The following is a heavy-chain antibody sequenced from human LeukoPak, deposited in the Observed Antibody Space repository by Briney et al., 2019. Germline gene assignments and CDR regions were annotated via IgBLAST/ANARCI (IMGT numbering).Heavy chain of an antibody. CDR1: GDSVSGNSAVA. Sequence: SQTLSLTCAISGDSVSGNSAVAWNWLRQSPSRGLEWLGRTYYRSKWNNDYAVSVKSRITINPDTSKNQFSLHLNSVTPEDTAVYYCAKELYTATVYLPFEHWGQGILVTVSS. V-gene: IGHV6-1*01. J-gene: IGHJ4*02. CDR2: TYYRSKWNN. D-gene: IGHD4-17*01. CDR3: AKELYTATVYLPFEH.